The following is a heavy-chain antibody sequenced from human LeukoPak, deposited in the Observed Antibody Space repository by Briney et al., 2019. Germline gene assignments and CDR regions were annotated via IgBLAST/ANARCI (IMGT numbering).Heavy chain of an antibody. CDR3: AKSGLRYFDWSGGYFDY. Sequence: GGSLRLSCAASGFTLSSYAMSWVRQAPGKELEWVSAISGSGGSTYYADSVKGRFTISRDNSKNTLYLQMNSLRAEDTAVYYCAKSGLRYFDWSGGYFDYWGQGTLVTVSS. CDR2: ISGSGGST. D-gene: IGHD3-9*01. J-gene: IGHJ4*02. V-gene: IGHV3-23*01. CDR1: GFTLSSYA.